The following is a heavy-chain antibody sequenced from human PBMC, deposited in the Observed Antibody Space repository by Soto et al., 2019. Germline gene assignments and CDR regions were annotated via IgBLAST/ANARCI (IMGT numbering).Heavy chain of an antibody. CDR3: ARHEGSGYYSPFDY. J-gene: IGHJ4*02. D-gene: IGHD3-22*01. Sequence: QLQLQESGPGLVKPSETLSLTCTVSGGSITSSTYYWGWIRQTPGMGLEWIATIYYTGSTYYNPSLKSRVTISLDTSKNQFSLTLNSVTAADTAVYYCARHEGSGYYSPFDYLGQGSLVTVSS. CDR1: GGSITSSTYY. V-gene: IGHV4-39*01. CDR2: IYYTGST.